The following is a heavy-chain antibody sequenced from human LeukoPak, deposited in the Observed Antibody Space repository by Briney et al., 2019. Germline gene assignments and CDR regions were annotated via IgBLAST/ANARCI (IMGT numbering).Heavy chain of an antibody. CDR1: GGSISSYY. CDR2: IYYSGST. D-gene: IGHD2-2*01. J-gene: IGHJ5*02. V-gene: IGHV4-59*08. CDR3: AGVEEVCTSCYEIHWFDP. Sequence: SETLSLTCTVSGGSISSYYWSWLRQPPGKGLEWIGYIYYSGSTNYNPSLKSRVTISVDTSKNQFSLKLSSVTAADTAVYYCAGVEEVCTSCYEIHWFDPWGQGTLVTVSS.